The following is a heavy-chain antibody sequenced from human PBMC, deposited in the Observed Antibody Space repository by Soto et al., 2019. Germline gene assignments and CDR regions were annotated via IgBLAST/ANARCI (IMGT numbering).Heavy chain of an antibody. Sequence: QVQLQESGPGLVKPSETLSLTCTVSGGSIRSGSYYWSWIRQPPGKGLEWIGNIYFTGSINYNPSIKSLVTIPVDTTKSEFALKLRSVIAADTAVYFCERRASGYPYFAFWGQGTLITVSS. CDR1: GGSIRSGSYY. V-gene: IGHV4-61*01. CDR2: IYFTGSI. CDR3: ERRASGYPYFAF. J-gene: IGHJ4*02. D-gene: IGHD5-18*01.